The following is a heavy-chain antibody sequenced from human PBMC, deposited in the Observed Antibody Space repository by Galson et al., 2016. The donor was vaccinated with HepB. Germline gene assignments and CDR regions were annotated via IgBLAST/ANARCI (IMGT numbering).Heavy chain of an antibody. CDR2: ISGNGGST. CDR3: AKEGTIFGAVPYGMDV. Sequence: SLRLSCAASELTFSSYVMSWVRQAPGKGLEWVSTISGNGGSTYYADSVKGRFTISRDNSKNTLYLQMNSLRAEDTAVYYCAKEGTIFGAVPYGMDVWGQGTTVTVSS. J-gene: IGHJ6*02. CDR1: ELTFSSYV. V-gene: IGHV3-23*01. D-gene: IGHD3-3*01.